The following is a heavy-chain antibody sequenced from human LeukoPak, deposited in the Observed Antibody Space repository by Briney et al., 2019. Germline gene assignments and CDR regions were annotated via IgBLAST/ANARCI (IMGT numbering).Heavy chain of an antibody. CDR2: IHTSGST. CDR1: GGSISSYY. D-gene: IGHD4-17*01. J-gene: IGHJ4*02. Sequence: SETLSLTCTFSGGSISSYYWSWIRQPAGKGLEWIGRIHTSGSTNYNPSLKSRVTMSVDTSKNQFSLKLRSVTAADTAVYYCARDTVTTFDYWGQGTLVTVSS. CDR3: ARDTVTTFDY. V-gene: IGHV4-4*07.